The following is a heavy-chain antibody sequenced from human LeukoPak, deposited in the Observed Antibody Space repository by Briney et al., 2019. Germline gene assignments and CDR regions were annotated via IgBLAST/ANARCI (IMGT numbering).Heavy chain of an antibody. D-gene: IGHD1-26*01. CDR1: RYTFTSYG. CDR3: ARDTKRSRARWENLGFDP. CDR2: ISAYNGNT. J-gene: IGHJ5*02. V-gene: IGHV1-18*01. Sequence: ASVKVSCKASRYTFTSYGISWVRQAPGQGLEWMGWISAYNGNTNYVQKLQGRVTMTTDTSTSTAYMELRSLRSDDTAVYYCARDTKRSRARWENLGFDPWGQGTLVTVSS.